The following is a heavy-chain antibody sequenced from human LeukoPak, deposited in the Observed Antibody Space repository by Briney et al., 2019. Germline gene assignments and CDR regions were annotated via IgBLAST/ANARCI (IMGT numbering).Heavy chain of an antibody. V-gene: IGHV4-39*01. CDR2: IYYSGST. J-gene: IGHJ4*02. CDR3: ASQDYSSGWYYFDY. CDR1: GGSISSSSYY. Sequence: SETLSLTCTVSGGSISSSSYYWGWIRQPRGKGLEWNGSIYYSGSTYYNPSLKSRVTMSVDTSKNQFSLKLNSVTAADTAVYYCASQDYSSGWYYFDYWGQGTLVTVSS. D-gene: IGHD6-19*01.